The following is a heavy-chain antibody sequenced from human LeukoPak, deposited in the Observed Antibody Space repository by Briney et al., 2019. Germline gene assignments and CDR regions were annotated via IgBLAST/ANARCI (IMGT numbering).Heavy chain of an antibody. J-gene: IGHJ6*02. CDR2: IYTSGST. D-gene: IGHD2-8*01. V-gene: IGHV4-4*07. Sequence: SETLSLTCTVSGGSISSYYWSWSRQPAGKGLEWIGRIYTSGSTNYNPSLKSRVTMSVDTSKNQFSLKLSSVTAADTAVYYCARGMASYYYYGMDVWGQGTTVTVSS. CDR1: GGSISSYY. CDR3: ARGMASYYYYGMDV.